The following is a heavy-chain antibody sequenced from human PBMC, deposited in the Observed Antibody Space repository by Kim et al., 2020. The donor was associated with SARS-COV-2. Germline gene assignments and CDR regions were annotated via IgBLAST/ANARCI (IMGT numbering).Heavy chain of an antibody. CDR3: ARDLREAAAGSGAFDI. Sequence: KLQGRVTLTTDTSTSTAYMEMRSLRSDDTAVYYCARDLREAAAGSGAFDIWGQGTMVTVSS. J-gene: IGHJ3*02. D-gene: IGHD6-13*01. V-gene: IGHV1-18*01.